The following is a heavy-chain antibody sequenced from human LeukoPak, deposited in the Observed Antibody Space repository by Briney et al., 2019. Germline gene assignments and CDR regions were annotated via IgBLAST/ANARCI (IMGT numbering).Heavy chain of an antibody. CDR1: GYTFTDFF. Sequence: GASVKVSCKASGYTFTDFFIHWMRQAPGQGLEWMGWTNPNSGGTKYAQKFQGRVTMSRDTSITTAYMELSRLRSDDTAVYYCTKVGFNAWGQGTLVTVSS. CDR2: TNPNSGGT. CDR3: TKVGFNA. V-gene: IGHV1-2*02. J-gene: IGHJ5*02.